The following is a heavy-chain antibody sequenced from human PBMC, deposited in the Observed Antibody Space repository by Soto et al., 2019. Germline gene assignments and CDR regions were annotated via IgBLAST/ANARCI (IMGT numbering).Heavy chain of an antibody. D-gene: IGHD1-26*01. V-gene: IGHV3-30-3*01. CDR1: GFTFSSYA. CDR2: ISYDGSNK. J-gene: IGHJ4*02. CDR3: RGIVSRPLDY. Sequence: QVQLVESGGGVVQPGRSLRLSCAASGFTFSSYAMHWVRQAPGKGLEWVAVISYDGSNKYYADSVKGRFTISRDNSKNTLYLQMNSLRAEDTAVYYCRGIVSRPLDYWGQGTLVTVSS.